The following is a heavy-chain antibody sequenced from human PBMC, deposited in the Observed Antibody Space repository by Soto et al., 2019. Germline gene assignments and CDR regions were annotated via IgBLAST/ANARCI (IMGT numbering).Heavy chain of an antibody. Sequence: SETLSLTCTVSGGSISSSSYYWGWVRQPPGKGLEWIGSIYHSGSTYYNPSLKSRVTIFVDTSKNQFSLKLSSVTAADTAVYYCARSVFSWGQRTLVTVSS. CDR3: ARSVFS. CDR1: GGSISSSSYY. CDR2: IYHSGST. V-gene: IGHV4-39*01. D-gene: IGHD3-10*02. J-gene: IGHJ5*02.